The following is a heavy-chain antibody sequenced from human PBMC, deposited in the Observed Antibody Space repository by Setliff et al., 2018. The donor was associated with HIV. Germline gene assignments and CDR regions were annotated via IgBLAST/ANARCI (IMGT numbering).Heavy chain of an antibody. CDR1: GGSVIKDKFY. CDR3: VNSGYDGDYYYYYMDV. Sequence: SETLSLTCSVSGGSVIKDKFYWGWIRQATAKGLEWIGTLYDTGRTYYNPPLKSRVSIFVDTTKNEFSLNLRSVTAADTAVYFCVNSGYDGDYYYYYMDVWGKGTTVTVAS. D-gene: IGHD5-12*01. J-gene: IGHJ6*03. V-gene: IGHV4-39*01. CDR2: LYDTGRT.